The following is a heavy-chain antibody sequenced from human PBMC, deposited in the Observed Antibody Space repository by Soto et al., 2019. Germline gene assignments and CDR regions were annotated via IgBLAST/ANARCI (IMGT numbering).Heavy chain of an antibody. J-gene: IGHJ2*01. D-gene: IGHD4-17*01. V-gene: IGHV5-51*03. Sequence: EVQLVQSGAEVKKPGESLKISCKGSGYSFTSYWIGWVRQMPGKGLEWMGIIYPGDSDTRYSPSFKGQVTISADKSISTAYLQRRSLKASDTAMYYCARRVYGDYGLVNWYFDLWGRGTLVTVSS. CDR1: GYSFTSYW. CDR2: IYPGDSDT. CDR3: ARRVYGDYGLVNWYFDL.